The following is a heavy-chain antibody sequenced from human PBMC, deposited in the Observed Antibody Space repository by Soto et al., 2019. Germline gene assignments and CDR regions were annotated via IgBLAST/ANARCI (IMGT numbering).Heavy chain of an antibody. J-gene: IGHJ5*02. V-gene: IGHV3-30-3*01. CDR2: ISYDGSNK. CDR1: GFTFSSYA. Sequence: QVQLVESGGGVVQPGRSLRLSCAASGFTFSSYAMHWVRQAPGKGLEWVAVISYDGSNKYYADSVKGRFTISRDNSKNTLYLQMNSLRAEDTAVYYCARDHDFGGFDPWGQGTLVTVSS. D-gene: IGHD3-3*01. CDR3: ARDHDFGGFDP.